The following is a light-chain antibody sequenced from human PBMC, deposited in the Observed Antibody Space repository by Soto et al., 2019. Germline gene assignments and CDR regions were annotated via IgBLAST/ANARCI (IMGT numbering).Light chain of an antibody. J-gene: IGKJ1*01. V-gene: IGKV3-20*01. CDR1: QRVSSRY. Sequence: EIVLTQSPGSLSLSPGERATLSCRASQRVSSRYLAWYQQKPGQAPRLLIYDASARATGIPERFSGSGSGTDFTLTISRLEPEDFAVYYCQQYGSSHRTFGQGTKVDIK. CDR2: DAS. CDR3: QQYGSSHRT.